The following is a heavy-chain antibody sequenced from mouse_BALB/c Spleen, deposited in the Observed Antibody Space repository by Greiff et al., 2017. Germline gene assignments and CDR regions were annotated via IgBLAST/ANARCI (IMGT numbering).Heavy chain of an antibody. J-gene: IGHJ2*01. Sequence: VQLQQSGPGLVKPSQSLSLTCTVTGYSITSDYAWNWIRQFPGNKLEWMGYISYSGSTSYNPSLKSRISITRDTSKNQFFLQLNSVTTEDTATYYCARYGNLDDWGQGTTLTVSS. V-gene: IGHV3-2*02. CDR3: ARYGNLDD. D-gene: IGHD2-1*01. CDR1: GYSITSDYA. CDR2: ISYSGST.